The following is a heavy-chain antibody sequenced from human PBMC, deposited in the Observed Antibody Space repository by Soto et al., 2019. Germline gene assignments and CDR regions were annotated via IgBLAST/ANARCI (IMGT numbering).Heavy chain of an antibody. Sequence: PILSCPASGFTFSSYAISCVRQATWKGLEWVSAISGSGGSTYYADSVKGRFTISRDNSKNTLYLQMNSPRAEDTAVYYCAKGFPYYYDSSGYSAPGAFDIWGQGTMVTVSS. D-gene: IGHD3-22*01. CDR3: AKGFPYYYDSSGYSAPGAFDI. J-gene: IGHJ3*02. V-gene: IGHV3-23*01. CDR2: ISGSGGST. CDR1: GFTFSSYA.